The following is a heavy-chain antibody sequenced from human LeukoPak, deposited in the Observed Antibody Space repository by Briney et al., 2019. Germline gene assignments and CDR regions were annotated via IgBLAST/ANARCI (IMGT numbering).Heavy chain of an antibody. CDR2: MNPNSGNT. D-gene: IGHD3-10*01. Sequence: ASVKVSCKASGYTFTSYDINWVRQATGQGLEWMGWMNPNSGNTGYAQKFQGRVTMTRNTSISTAYMELSSLRSEDTAVYYCALWFGELSRSYMDVWGKGTTVTISS. CDR1: GYTFTSYD. J-gene: IGHJ6*03. CDR3: ALWFGELSRSYMDV. V-gene: IGHV1-8*01.